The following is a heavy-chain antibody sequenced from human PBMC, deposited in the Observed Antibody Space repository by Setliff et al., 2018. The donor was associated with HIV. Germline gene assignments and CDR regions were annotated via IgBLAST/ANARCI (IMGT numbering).Heavy chain of an antibody. CDR1: GGSISSSNW. V-gene: IGHV4-4*02. D-gene: IGHD3-22*01. J-gene: IGHJ4*02. CDR2: IYHSGST. CDR3: ARAVHSPSIYYYVFDY. Sequence: LETLSLTCAVSGGSISSSNWWSWVRQPPGKGLEWIGEIYHSGSTNYNPSLKSRVTISVDKSKNQFSLKVSSVTAADTAVYYCARAVHSPSIYYYVFDYWGQGTLVTVSS.